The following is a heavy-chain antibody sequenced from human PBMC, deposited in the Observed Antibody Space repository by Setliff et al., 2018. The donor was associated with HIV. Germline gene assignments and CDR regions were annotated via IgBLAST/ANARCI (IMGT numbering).Heavy chain of an antibody. V-gene: IGHV3-7*01. Sequence: GGSLRLSCAASGFTFNSYWMTWVRQAPGKGLEWVANIKQDGSEKYFVDSVKGRFTISRENAKNSLYLQMNNVRAGDTAVYYCTRELNGHTSSHYYFGLDVWGQGTTVTVSS. CDR1: GFTFNSYW. J-gene: IGHJ6*02. CDR2: IKQDGSEK. D-gene: IGHD6-6*01. CDR3: TRELNGHTSSHYYFGLDV.